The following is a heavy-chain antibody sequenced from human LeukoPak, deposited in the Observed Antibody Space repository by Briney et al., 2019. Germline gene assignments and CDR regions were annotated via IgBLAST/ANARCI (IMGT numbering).Heavy chain of an antibody. J-gene: IGHJ4*02. CDR3: AKTLRFLEWLSFFDY. Sequence: GGSLRLSCAASGFTFSSYGMHWVRQAPGKGLEWVAVISYDGSNKYYADSVKGRFTISRDNSKNTLYLQMNCLRAEDTAVYYCAKTLRFLEWLSFFDYWGQGTLVTVSS. V-gene: IGHV3-30*18. CDR2: ISYDGSNK. D-gene: IGHD3-3*01. CDR1: GFTFSSYG.